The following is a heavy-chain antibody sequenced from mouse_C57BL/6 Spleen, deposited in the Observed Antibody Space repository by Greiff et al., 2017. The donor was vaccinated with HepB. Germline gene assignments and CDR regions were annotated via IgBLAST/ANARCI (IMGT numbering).Heavy chain of an antibody. CDR1: GYTFTSYG. D-gene: IGHD3-1*01. CDR2: IYPRSGNT. V-gene: IGHV1-81*01. Sequence: QVQLKQSGAELARPGASVKLSCKASGYTFTSYGISWVKQRTGQGLEWIGEIYPRSGNTYYNEKFKGKATLTADKSSSTAYMELRSLTSEDSAVYFCERRALIYAMDYWGQGTSVTVSS. CDR3: ERRALIYAMDY. J-gene: IGHJ4*01.